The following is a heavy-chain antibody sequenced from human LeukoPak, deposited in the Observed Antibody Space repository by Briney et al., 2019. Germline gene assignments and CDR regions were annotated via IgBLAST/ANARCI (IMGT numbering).Heavy chain of an antibody. D-gene: IGHD6-19*01. CDR2: IYYSGST. CDR3: ARAFRVAVAGTRKLGYYYYGMDV. Sequence: PETLSLTCTVSGGSISSYYWSWIRQPPGKGLEWIGFIYYSGSTSYNPSLKSRVTISIDTSKNQFSLKLSSVTAADTAVYYCARAFRVAVAGTRKLGYYYYGMDVWGQGTTVTVSS. J-gene: IGHJ6*02. CDR1: GGSISSYY. V-gene: IGHV4-59*01.